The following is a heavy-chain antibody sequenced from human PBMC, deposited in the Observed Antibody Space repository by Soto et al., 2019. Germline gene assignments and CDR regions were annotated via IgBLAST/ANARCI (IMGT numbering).Heavy chain of an antibody. D-gene: IGHD6-19*01. CDR3: ARDVEGIAVAGTVYYYGMDV. J-gene: IGHJ6*02. CDR2: IYYSGST. V-gene: IGHV4-31*03. Sequence: PSETLSLTCTVSGGSISSGGYYWSWIRQHPGKGPEWIGYIYYSGSTYYNPSLKSRVTISVDTSKNQFSLKLSSVTAADTAVYYCARDVEGIAVAGTVYYYGMDVWGQGTTVTVSS. CDR1: GGSISSGGYY.